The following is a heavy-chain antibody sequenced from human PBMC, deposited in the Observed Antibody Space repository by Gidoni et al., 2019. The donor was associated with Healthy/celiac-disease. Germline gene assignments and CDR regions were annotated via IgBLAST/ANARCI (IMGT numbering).Heavy chain of an antibody. CDR3: ARHSRYCSSTSCFYAFDI. Sequence: QVQLQESGPGLVKPSETLSVTCTVSGGSISSYYWSWIRQPPGKGLELIGYIYYSGSTNYNPSLKIRVIISVDTSKNQFSLKLSSVTAADTAVYYCARHSRYCSSTSCFYAFDIWGQGTMVTVSS. J-gene: IGHJ3*02. V-gene: IGHV4-59*08. D-gene: IGHD2-2*01. CDR2: IYYSGST. CDR1: GGSISSYY.